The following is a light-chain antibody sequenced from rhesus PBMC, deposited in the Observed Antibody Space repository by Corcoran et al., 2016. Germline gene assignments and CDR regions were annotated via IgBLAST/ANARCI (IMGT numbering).Light chain of an antibody. Sequence: DIQMTQSPSSLSASVGDRVTITCRASQGITNDLVWYQQKPGKTPKLLIYEESSLQRGIPLRFSSSGCGTEFTLTISSLHAEDFATYDCQHYYSTPLTFGGGTKVEIK. CDR1: QGITND. V-gene: IGKV1-25*01. CDR3: QHYYSTPLT. CDR2: EES. J-gene: IGKJ4*01.